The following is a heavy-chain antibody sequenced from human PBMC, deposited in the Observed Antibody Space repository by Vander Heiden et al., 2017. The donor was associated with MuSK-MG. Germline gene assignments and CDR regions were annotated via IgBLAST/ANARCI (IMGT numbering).Heavy chain of an antibody. CDR2: IFSNDEK. J-gene: IGHJ6*03. V-gene: IGHV2-26*01. CDR3: ARTHKDYLYYYYYYMDV. CDR1: GFSLSTARIG. D-gene: IGHD4-17*01. Sequence: FTLKESGPVLVKPTETLTLTCTVSGFSLSTARIGVSWIRQPPGKALEWLAHIFSNDEKSYSTSLKSRLTISKDTSKSQVVLTMTNMDPVDTATYYCARTHKDYLYYYYYYMDVWGKGTTVTVAS.